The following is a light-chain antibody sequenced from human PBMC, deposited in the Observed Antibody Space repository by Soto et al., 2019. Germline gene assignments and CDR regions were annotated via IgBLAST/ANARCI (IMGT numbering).Light chain of an antibody. Sequence: EIVLTQSPGTLPLSPGERVTLSCRASQSVSNYLAWYQQKPGQAPRLLIYGASSRATGIPDRFSGSGSGTDFTLTISRLEPEDFAVYYCQQYGSSPPYTFGQGTKLEIK. CDR1: QSVSNY. J-gene: IGKJ2*01. CDR3: QQYGSSPPYT. V-gene: IGKV3-20*01. CDR2: GAS.